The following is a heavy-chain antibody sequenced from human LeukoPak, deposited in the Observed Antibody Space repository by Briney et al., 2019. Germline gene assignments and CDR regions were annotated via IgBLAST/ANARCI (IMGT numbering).Heavy chain of an antibody. V-gene: IGHV3-30*02. J-gene: IGHJ4*02. CDR1: GLTFSSYG. CDR3: AKDLTLGYPSLDY. D-gene: IGHD6-25*01. CDR2: IRYDGSNK. Sequence: PGGSLRLSCAASGLTFSSYGMHWVRQAPGKGLEWVAFIRYDGSNKYYADSVKGRFTISRDNSKNTLYLQMNSLRAEDTAVYSCAKDLTLGYPSLDYWGQGTLVTVSS.